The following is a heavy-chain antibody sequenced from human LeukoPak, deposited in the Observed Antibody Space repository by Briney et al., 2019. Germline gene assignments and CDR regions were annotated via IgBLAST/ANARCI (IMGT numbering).Heavy chain of an antibody. J-gene: IGHJ4*02. V-gene: IGHV3-66*01. D-gene: IGHD6-19*01. CDR3: ARFHSSGHLDY. CDR1: GFTVSSNY. CDR2: IYSGGST. Sequence: GGSLRLSCAASGFTVSSNYMSWVRQAPGKGLEWVSVIYSGGSTYYADSVKGRFTISRDNSKNTLYLQMNSLRAEDTAVYYCARFHSSGHLDYWGQGTLVTVSS.